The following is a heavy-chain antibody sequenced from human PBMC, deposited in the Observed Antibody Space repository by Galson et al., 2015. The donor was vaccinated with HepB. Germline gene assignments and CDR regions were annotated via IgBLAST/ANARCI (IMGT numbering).Heavy chain of an antibody. CDR2: INPDGSEK. V-gene: IGHV3-7*03. CDR3: ARRISLVRGIITRPDYYYGMDV. J-gene: IGHJ6*02. CDR1: EFTFSNYW. Sequence: LRLSCAASEFTFSNYWMNWVRQAPGKGLEWVANINPDGSEKSYVASLKGRFTISRDNSKNSVYLQMDSLRAEDTAIYYCARRISLVRGIITRPDYYYGMDVWGQGTTVTVAS. D-gene: IGHD3-10*01.